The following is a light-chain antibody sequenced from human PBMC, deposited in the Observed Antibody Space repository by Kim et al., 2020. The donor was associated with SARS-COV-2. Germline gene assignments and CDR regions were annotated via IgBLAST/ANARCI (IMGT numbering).Light chain of an antibody. CDR3: QQRGA. J-gene: IGKJ2*01. V-gene: IGKV3-11*01. CDR1: QSVSSY. CDR2: EAS. Sequence: EIVLTQSPATLSLSPGERATLSCRASQSVSSYLAWYQQKPGQAPRLLIYEASNRATGIPARFSGSGSGTDFTLTISSLEPEDFAVYYCQQRGAFGQGTKLEI.